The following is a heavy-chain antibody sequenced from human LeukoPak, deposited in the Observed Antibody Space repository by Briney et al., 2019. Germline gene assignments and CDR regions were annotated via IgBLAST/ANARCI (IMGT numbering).Heavy chain of an antibody. J-gene: IGHJ4*02. CDR3: ARSSMGAYYDSSGYYYFDY. CDR2: VIPILGIA. Sequence: SVKVSCKASGGTFSSYTISWVRQAPGQGLEWMGRVIPILGIANYAQKFQGRVTITADKSTSTAYMELSSLRSEDTAVYYCARSSMGAYYDSSGYYYFDYWGQGTLVTVSS. V-gene: IGHV1-69*02. D-gene: IGHD3-22*01. CDR1: GGTFSSYT.